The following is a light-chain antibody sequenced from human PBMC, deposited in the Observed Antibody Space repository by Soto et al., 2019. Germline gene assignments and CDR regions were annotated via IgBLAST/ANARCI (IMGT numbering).Light chain of an antibody. CDR3: QPYTSYPWT. CDR1: QSISSW. CDR2: DAS. J-gene: IGKJ1*01. Sequence: DIQMTQSPSTLSASVGDRVTITCRASQSISSWLAWYQQKPGKAPKLLIYDASSLESGVPSRFSGSGSGTEFTLTSSSLQPDEFSTYYCQPYTSYPWTFGHGTKGEIK. V-gene: IGKV1-5*01.